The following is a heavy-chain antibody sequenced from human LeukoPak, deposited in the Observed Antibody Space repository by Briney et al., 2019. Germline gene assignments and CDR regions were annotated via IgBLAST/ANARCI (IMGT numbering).Heavy chain of an antibody. CDR3: ASEIVDTAMVTPYFDQ. CDR2: IYSSGST. V-gene: IGHV4-59*08. D-gene: IGHD5-18*01. Sequence: PSETLSLTCTVSGGSISSYFWSWIRQPPGKGLEWIGYIYSSGSTNDNPSLKSRVTISVDTSRNQFSLRLNSVTAADTAVYYCASEIVDTAMVTPYFDQWGQGTLVTVSS. CDR1: GGSISSYF. J-gene: IGHJ4*02.